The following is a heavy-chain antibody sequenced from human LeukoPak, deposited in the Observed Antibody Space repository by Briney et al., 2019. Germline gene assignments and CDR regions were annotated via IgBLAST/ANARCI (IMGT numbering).Heavy chain of an antibody. Sequence: GGSLRLSCAASGFTFRDYSMNWVRQAPGKGLEWVSSISSTSGYIYYADSVKGRFTISRDNAKNSLYLQMNSLRAEDMALYYCAKDTTEWELLYAFDIWGQGTMVTVSS. CDR1: GFTFRDYS. CDR3: AKDTTEWELLYAFDI. J-gene: IGHJ3*02. V-gene: IGHV3-21*04. D-gene: IGHD1-26*01. CDR2: ISSTSGYI.